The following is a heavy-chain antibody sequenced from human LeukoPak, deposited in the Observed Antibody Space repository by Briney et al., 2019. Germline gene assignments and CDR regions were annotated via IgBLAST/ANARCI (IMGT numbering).Heavy chain of an antibody. D-gene: IGHD3-16*01. J-gene: IGHJ4*02. CDR1: GGSISNYY. CDR2: IYNSGSN. V-gene: IGHV4-59*01. Sequence: PSETLSLTCTVSGGSISNYYWSWIRQPPGKGLEWIGCIYNSGSNNCNPSLKSRVTISVDTFKNQFSLKLTSVTAADPAVYYCAGKTSHFIWGSFDYGAQGKRVTVSS. CDR3: AGKTSHFIWGSFDY.